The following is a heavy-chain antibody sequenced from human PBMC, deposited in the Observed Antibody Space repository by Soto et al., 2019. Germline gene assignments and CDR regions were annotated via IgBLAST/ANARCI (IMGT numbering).Heavy chain of an antibody. CDR1: GYTFTSYG. D-gene: IGHD1-26*01. J-gene: IGHJ5*02. CDR2: IIPIFGTA. V-gene: IGHV1-69*13. CDR3: ARFSSGGSYHNWFDP. Sequence: SVKVSCKASGYTFTSYGISWVRQAPGQGLEWMGGIIPIFGTANYAQKFQGRVTITADESTSTAYMELSSLRSEDTAVYYCARFSSGGSYHNWFDPWGQGTLVTVSS.